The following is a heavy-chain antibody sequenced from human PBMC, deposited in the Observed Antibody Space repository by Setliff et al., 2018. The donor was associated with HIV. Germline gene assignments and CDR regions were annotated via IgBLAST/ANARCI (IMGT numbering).Heavy chain of an antibody. CDR3: VRPTGNALLPGGGKGRFDV. CDR2: IYPDDSDT. CDR1: GYTFTSYW. J-gene: IGHJ5*02. D-gene: IGHD3-10*01. Sequence: PGESLKISCQTSGYTFTSYWIAWVRQMPGKGLECIGVIYPDDSDTKYSPSFRGQVTISADKSINATYLQWHNLRASDTAMYYCVRPTGNALLPGGGKGRFDVWGQGTLVTVSS. V-gene: IGHV5-51*01.